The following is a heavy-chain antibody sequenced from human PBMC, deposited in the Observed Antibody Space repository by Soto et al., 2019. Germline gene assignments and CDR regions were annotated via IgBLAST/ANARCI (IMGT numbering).Heavy chain of an antibody. D-gene: IGHD5-12*01. Sequence: GGSLRLSCAASGFTFSSYAMSWVRQAPGKGLEWVSAISGSGGSTYYADSVKGRFTISRDNSKNTLYLQMNSLRAEDTAVYYCAKVRLSWLRSQFPDAFDIWGQGTMVTVSS. V-gene: IGHV3-23*01. J-gene: IGHJ3*02. CDR3: AKVRLSWLRSQFPDAFDI. CDR1: GFTFSSYA. CDR2: ISGSGGST.